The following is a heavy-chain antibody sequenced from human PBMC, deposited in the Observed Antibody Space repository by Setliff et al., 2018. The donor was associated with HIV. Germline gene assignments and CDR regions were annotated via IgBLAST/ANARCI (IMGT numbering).Heavy chain of an antibody. J-gene: IGHJ5*02. Sequence: TLSLTCTVSGGSLRRYYWSWIRQSPGKGLEWIGDIFSSGTTDYNPSLKSRVTLALDTSTNQFSLKLRSVTAADTAVYYCARDYGSGSYDHWGQGTLVTVSS. CDR1: GGSLRRYY. V-gene: IGHV4-59*08. D-gene: IGHD3-10*01. CDR3: ARDYGSGSYDH. CDR2: IFSSGTT.